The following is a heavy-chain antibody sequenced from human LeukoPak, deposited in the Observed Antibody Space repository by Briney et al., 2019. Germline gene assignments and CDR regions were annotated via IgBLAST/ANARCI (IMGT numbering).Heavy chain of an antibody. D-gene: IGHD5-12*01. CDR1: GFTFRNYA. J-gene: IGHJ4*02. CDR3: ARRTSGAFDF. Sequence: GGSLRLSCAASGFTFRNYAMTWVRQAPGKGLEWVSSIPSSGDGTYYADSVKGRFTISRDNSKNMLYLQMNSLRGEDTAVYYCARRTSGAFDFWDQGTLVTVSS. CDR2: IPSSGDGT. V-gene: IGHV3-23*01.